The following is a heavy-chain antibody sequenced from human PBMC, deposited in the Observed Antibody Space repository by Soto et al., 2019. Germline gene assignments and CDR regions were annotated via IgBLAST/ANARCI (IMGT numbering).Heavy chain of an antibody. CDR3: AKNQGVELVPLATVDWFDP. J-gene: IGHJ5*02. D-gene: IGHD1-26*01. CDR1: GFIFENFG. V-gene: IGHV3-23*01. CDR2: ISGSGFKK. Sequence: GGSLRLSCAASGFIFENFGMSWVRQAPGKGLEWISSISGSGFKKYYADSVEGRFTISRDNSKSTVYLELNNLSAEDTAVYHCAKNQGVELVPLATVDWFDPWGQGSVVTVSS.